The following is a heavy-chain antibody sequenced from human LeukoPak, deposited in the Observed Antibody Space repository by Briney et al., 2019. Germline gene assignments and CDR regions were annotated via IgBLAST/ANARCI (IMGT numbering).Heavy chain of an antibody. CDR1: GFTFSSYG. D-gene: IGHD5-12*01. CDR2: ISYDGSNK. V-gene: IGHV3-30*18. Sequence: PGGSLRLSCAASGFTFSSYGMHWVRQAPGKGLEWVAVISYDGSNKYYADSVKGRLTISRDNSKNTLYLQMNSLRAEDTAVYYCAKVLEWLTYYYYTGMDVWGQEAPVTVSS. CDR3: AKVLEWLTYYYYTGMDV. J-gene: IGHJ6*02.